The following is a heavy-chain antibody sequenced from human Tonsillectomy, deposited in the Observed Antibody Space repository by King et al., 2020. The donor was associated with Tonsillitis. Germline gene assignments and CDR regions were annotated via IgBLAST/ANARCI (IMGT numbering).Heavy chain of an antibody. CDR3: ARHRSVRSSSLIPYYYYYYGMDV. CDR1: GYSFTRYW. CDR2: IYPGDSDT. V-gene: IGHV5-51*01. D-gene: IGHD6-6*01. J-gene: IGHJ6*02. Sequence: QLVQSGAEVKKPGESLKISCKGSGYSFTRYWIGWVRQMPGKGLEWMGIIYPGDSDTRYSPSFQGQITISVDKSISTAYLQWSSLKASDTAMYYCARHRSVRSSSLIPYYYYYYGMDVWGQGTTVTVSS.